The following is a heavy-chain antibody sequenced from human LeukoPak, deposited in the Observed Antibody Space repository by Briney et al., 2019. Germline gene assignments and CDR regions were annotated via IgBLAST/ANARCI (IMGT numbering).Heavy chain of an antibody. Sequence: ASVKVSCKASGYTFTSYGISWVRQAPGEGLEWMGWVSTYNGRTNYAQKFQGRVTMTTDTSTSTAYMELRSLRSDDTAVYYCAREDYYDSSGYYYYMDVWGKGTTVTVSS. CDR1: GYTFTSYG. V-gene: IGHV1-18*04. J-gene: IGHJ6*03. CDR2: VSTYNGRT. CDR3: AREDYYDSSGYYYYMDV. D-gene: IGHD3-22*01.